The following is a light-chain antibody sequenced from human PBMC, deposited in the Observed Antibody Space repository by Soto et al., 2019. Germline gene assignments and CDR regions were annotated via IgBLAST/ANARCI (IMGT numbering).Light chain of an antibody. CDR2: WAS. V-gene: IGKV4-1*01. CDR1: QSVLYSSSNKNF. CDR3: QQYHSSPLT. Sequence: DIVMTQSPDSLAVSLGERATINCKSSQSVLYSSSNKNFLAWYQQKPGHPPKLLFYWASTRESGVPDRFSGSGSGTDFTLTISSLQAEDVAVYYCQQYHSSPLTFGGGTKVDIK. J-gene: IGKJ4*01.